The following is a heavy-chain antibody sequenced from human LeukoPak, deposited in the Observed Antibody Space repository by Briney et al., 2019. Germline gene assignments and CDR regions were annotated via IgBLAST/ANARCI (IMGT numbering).Heavy chain of an antibody. CDR2: IYTSGST. D-gene: IGHD6-19*01. Sequence: PSETLSFTCTVSGGSISSGSYYWSWIRQPAGKGLEWIGRIYTSGSTNYNPSLKSRVTISVDTSKNQFSLKLSSVTAADTAVYYCARDKASSAGYYYYGMDVWGQGTTVTVSS. J-gene: IGHJ6*02. CDR1: GGSISSGSYY. CDR3: ARDKASSAGYYYYGMDV. V-gene: IGHV4-61*02.